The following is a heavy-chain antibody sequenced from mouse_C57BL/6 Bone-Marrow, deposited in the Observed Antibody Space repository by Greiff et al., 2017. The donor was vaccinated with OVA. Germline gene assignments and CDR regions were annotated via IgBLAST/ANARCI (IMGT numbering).Heavy chain of an antibody. V-gene: IGHV1-4*01. CDR2: INPSSGYT. CDR3: AREDGNWFAY. CDR1: GYTFTSYT. Sequence: QVHVKQSGAELARPGASVKMSCKASGYTFTSYTMHWVQQRPGQGLEWIGYINPSSGYTKYNQKFKDKATLTADKSSSTAYMQLSSLTSEDSAVYYSAREDGNWFAYWGQGTLVTVSA. D-gene: IGHD2-1*01. J-gene: IGHJ3*01.